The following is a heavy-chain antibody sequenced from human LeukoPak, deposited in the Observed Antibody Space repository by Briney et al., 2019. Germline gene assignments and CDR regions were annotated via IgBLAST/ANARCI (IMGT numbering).Heavy chain of an antibody. V-gene: IGHV3-23*01. CDR2: ITGSDGSS. Sequence: PGGSLRLSCVASGFTFTNYAMRWVRQAPGKGLEWVSAITGSDGSSYYADSVKGRFTISRDNSKNTLYLQVNSLRAEDTAVYYCAKWGDYDFLTGYYDPDYWGQGTLVTVSS. J-gene: IGHJ4*02. CDR3: AKWGDYDFLTGYYDPDY. D-gene: IGHD3-9*01. CDR1: GFTFTNYA.